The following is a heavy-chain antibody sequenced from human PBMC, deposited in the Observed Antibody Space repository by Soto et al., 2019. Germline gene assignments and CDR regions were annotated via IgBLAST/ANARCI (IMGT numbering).Heavy chain of an antibody. CDR2: ISGSGGIT. D-gene: IGHD6-13*01. V-gene: IGHV3-23*01. J-gene: IGHJ4*02. CDR3: AKGGGDRYSRRRWGYYFDY. CDR1: GFTFSSYA. Sequence: GRSLRLSCAAAGFTFSSYAMSWVRQAPGKGLEWVSAISGSGGITYYADSVKGRFTISRDNSKNTLYLQMNSLRAEDTAVYYCAKGGGDRYSRRRWGYYFDYWGQGTLVTASS.